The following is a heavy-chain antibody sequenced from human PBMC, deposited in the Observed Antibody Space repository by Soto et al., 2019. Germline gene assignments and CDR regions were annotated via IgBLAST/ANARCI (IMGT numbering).Heavy chain of an antibody. CDR2: ITGSGGSK. CDR1: GFTFSSYA. CDR3: AKAGGATDAFDI. J-gene: IGHJ3*02. D-gene: IGHD1-26*01. V-gene: IGHV3-23*04. Sequence: EVQLVESGGGLVQPGGSLRLSCAASGFTFSSYAMSWVRQAPGKGLEWVSAITGSGGSKYYADSVKGRFTISRDNSKNTRYLQMNSLRAEDTAVYYCAKAGGATDAFDIWGQGTMVTVCS.